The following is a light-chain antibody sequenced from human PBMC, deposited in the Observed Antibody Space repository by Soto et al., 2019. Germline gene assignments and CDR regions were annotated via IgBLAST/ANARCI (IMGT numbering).Light chain of an antibody. V-gene: IGKV3-11*01. J-gene: IGKJ4*01. CDR1: QSVSSY. Sequence: EIVMTQSPATLSLSPGERATLSCRASQSVSSYLAWYQQKPGQAPRLLIYDASNRATGIPARFSGSGSGTNFTLTISRLVPEDFAVYCCQQRSNWPTFGGGTKVEIK. CDR2: DAS. CDR3: QQRSNWPT.